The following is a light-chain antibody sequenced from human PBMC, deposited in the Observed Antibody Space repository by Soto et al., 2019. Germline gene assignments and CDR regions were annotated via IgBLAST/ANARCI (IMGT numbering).Light chain of an antibody. Sequence: EIVITQSPATLSVSPGVRATLSCRASQSISGALAWYQQKPGQAPRLLIYGASTRATSFPARFSGSGSGTDFTLTISSLQSEDFAVYYCQQYHNSPLTFGQGTKVDIK. J-gene: IGKJ1*01. CDR1: QSISGA. CDR3: QQYHNSPLT. V-gene: IGKV3-15*01. CDR2: GAS.